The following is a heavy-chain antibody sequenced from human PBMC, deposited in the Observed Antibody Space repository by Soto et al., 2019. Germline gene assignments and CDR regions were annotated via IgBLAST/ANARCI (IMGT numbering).Heavy chain of an antibody. Sequence: SETLSLTCTVSGGSISSGGYYWSWIRQHPGKGLEWIGYIYYSGSTYYNPSLKSRVTISVDTSKNQFSLKLSSVTAADTAVYYCARMYSSSPLAGYCGQGTLVTVSS. CDR1: GGSISSGGYY. CDR3: ARMYSSSPLAGY. CDR2: IYYSGST. V-gene: IGHV4-31*03. J-gene: IGHJ4*02. D-gene: IGHD6-6*01.